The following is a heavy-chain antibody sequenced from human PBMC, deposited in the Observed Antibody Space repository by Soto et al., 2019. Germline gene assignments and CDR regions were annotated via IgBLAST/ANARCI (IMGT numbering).Heavy chain of an antibody. CDR3: ARAVSSSWYDYYFDY. J-gene: IGHJ4*02. V-gene: IGHV4-38-2*02. Sequence: SETLSLTCTVSGYSISSGYYWGWIRQPPGKGLEWIGSIYHSGSTYYNPSLKSRVTISVDTPKNQFSLKLSSVTAADTAVYYCARAVSSSWYDYYFDYWGQGTLVTVSS. D-gene: IGHD6-13*01. CDR2: IYHSGST. CDR1: GYSISSGYY.